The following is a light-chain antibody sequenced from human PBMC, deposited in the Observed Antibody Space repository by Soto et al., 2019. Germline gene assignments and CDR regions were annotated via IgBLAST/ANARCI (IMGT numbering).Light chain of an antibody. J-gene: IGKJ1*01. V-gene: IGKV3-20*01. CDR2: AAS. CDR1: QSVSSSY. CDR3: QQYVSSPRT. Sequence: EIVLTQSPGTLSLSPGERATLSCMASQSVSSSYLAWYQQKPGQAPRLLIYAASNRANGIPARFSGSGSGTDFTLTISRLEPEDFAVYYCQQYVSSPRTFGQGTKVDIK.